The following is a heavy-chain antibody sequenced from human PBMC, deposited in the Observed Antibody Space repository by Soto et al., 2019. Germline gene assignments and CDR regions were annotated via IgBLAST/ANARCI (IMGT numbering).Heavy chain of an antibody. V-gene: IGHV4-31*03. CDR3: TTDREYGDYPHVYYYYYGMDV. CDR2: IYYSGST. D-gene: IGHD4-17*01. J-gene: IGHJ6*02. Sequence: SETLSLTCTVSGGSISSGGYYWSWIRQHPGKGLEWIGYIYYSGSTYYNPSLKSRVTISVDTSKNQFSLKLSSVTAADTAVYYCTTDREYGDYPHVYYYYYGMDVWGQGTTVTVSS. CDR1: GGSISSGGYY.